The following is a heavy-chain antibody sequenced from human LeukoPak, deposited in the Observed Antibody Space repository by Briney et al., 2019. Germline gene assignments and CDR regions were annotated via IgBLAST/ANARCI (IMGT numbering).Heavy chain of an antibody. CDR3: ARDGLHIVVVTARAFAI. J-gene: IGHJ3*02. D-gene: IGHD2-21*02. CDR2: ISSSGSNI. V-gene: IGHV3-48*03. CDR1: GFTFSTYE. Sequence: PGGSLRSSGAASGFTFSTYELDCVRQAPGKGLEWVSYISSSGSNIYYADSVKGRFTISRDNAKNSLYLQLNSLSAEDTAVYYCARDGLHIVVVTARAFAIWGQGTMVTVSS.